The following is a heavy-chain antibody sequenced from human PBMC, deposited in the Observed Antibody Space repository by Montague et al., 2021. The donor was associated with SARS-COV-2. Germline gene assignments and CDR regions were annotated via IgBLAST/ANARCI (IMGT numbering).Heavy chain of an antibody. Sequence: SLRLSCAASGFTFSSYGMHWVRQAPGKGLEWVAVISYDGSNKYYADSVMGRFTISRDNSKNTLYLQMNSLRAEDTAVYFCAKDRWAAMGYFDYWGQGVLVTVSS. CDR3: AKDRWAAMGYFDY. D-gene: IGHD2-2*01. J-gene: IGHJ4*02. CDR1: GFTFSSYG. V-gene: IGHV3-30*18. CDR2: ISYDGSNK.